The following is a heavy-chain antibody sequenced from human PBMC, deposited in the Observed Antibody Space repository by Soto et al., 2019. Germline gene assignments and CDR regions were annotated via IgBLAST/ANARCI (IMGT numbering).Heavy chain of an antibody. CDR1: GGSISSSNW. J-gene: IGHJ5*02. CDR3: ARKDYGDNGWFDP. CDR2: IYPTGSR. Sequence: QLQLQESGPGLVKPSETLSLTCVVSGGSISSSNWWSWVRQPPGRGLEWIGEIYPTGSRSYNSSLKSRVSISVDKSKNQFSLKLSSMTAADTAVYYCARKDYGDNGWFDPWGQGTLVTVSS. D-gene: IGHD4-17*01. V-gene: IGHV4-4*02.